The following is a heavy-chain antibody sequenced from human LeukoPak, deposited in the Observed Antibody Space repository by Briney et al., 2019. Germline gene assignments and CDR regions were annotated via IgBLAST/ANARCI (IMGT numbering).Heavy chain of an antibody. CDR2: IYYSGST. Sequence: SETLSLTCTVSGGSISSYYWSWIRQPPGKGLEWIGYIYYSGSTNYNPSLKSRVTISVDTSKNQFSLKLSSVTAADTAVYYCARDGTYGSGSYFWFDPWGQGTLVTVSS. CDR1: GGSISSYY. V-gene: IGHV4-59*01. J-gene: IGHJ5*02. D-gene: IGHD3-10*01. CDR3: ARDGTYGSGSYFWFDP.